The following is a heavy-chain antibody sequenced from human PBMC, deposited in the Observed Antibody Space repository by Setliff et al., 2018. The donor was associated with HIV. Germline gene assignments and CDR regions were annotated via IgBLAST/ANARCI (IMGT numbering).Heavy chain of an antibody. CDR1: GYSISSGYY. J-gene: IGHJ6*02. Sequence: ETLSLTCAVSGYSISSGYYWGWIRQPPGKGLEWIANIYHSGNIKSTPSLKDRVTISVDASKNQFSLKLSAVTAADTAVYYCARGGDSRSSYGMDVWGQGTTVTVSS. CDR2: IYHSGNI. V-gene: IGHV4-38-2*01. D-gene: IGHD6-6*01. CDR3: ARGGDSRSSYGMDV.